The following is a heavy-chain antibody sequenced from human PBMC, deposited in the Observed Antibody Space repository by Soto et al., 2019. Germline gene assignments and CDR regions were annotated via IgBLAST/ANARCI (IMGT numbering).Heavy chain of an antibody. D-gene: IGHD6-19*01. CDR2: ISWNSGSI. CDR3: AKANIAVAGTQFDY. CDR1: GFTFDDYA. V-gene: IGHV3-9*01. Sequence: EVQLVESGGGLVQPGRSLRLSCAASGFTFDDYAMHWVRQAPGKGLEWVSGISWNSGSIGYADSVKGRFTISRDNAKNSLYLQMNSLSAEDTALYYCAKANIAVAGTQFDYWGQGTLVTVSS. J-gene: IGHJ4*02.